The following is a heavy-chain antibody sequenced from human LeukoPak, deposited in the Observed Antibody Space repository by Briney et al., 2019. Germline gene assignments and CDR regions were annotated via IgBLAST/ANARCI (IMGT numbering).Heavy chain of an antibody. CDR2: ISSSSSYI. J-gene: IGHJ4*02. CDR3: ARFSGYCSSTSCTPGD. CDR1: GFTLSSYS. V-gene: IGHV3-21*01. Sequence: GGSLRLSCAGSGFTLSSYSMNWVRQGPGKGLEWVSSISSSSSYIYYADSVKGRFTISRDNAKNSLYLQMNSLRAEDTAVYYCARFSGYCSSTSCTPGDWGRGTLVTVSS. D-gene: IGHD2-2*01.